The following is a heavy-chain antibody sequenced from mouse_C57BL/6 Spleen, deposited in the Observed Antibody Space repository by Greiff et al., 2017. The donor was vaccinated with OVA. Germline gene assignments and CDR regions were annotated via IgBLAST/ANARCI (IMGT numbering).Heavy chain of an antibody. V-gene: IGHV1-61*01. Sequence: QVQLQQPGAELVRPGSSVKLSCKASGYTFTSYWMDWVKQRPGQGLEWIGNIYPSDSETHYNQKFKDKATLTVDKTSSTAYMQLSSLTSEDSAVYYCARSYDGYNFDYWGQGTTLTVSS. D-gene: IGHD2-3*01. J-gene: IGHJ2*01. CDR1: GYTFTSYW. CDR2: IYPSDSET. CDR3: ARSYDGYNFDY.